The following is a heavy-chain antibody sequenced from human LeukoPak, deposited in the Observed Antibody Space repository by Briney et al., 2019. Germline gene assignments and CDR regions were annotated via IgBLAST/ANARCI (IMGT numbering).Heavy chain of an antibody. J-gene: IGHJ4*02. Sequence: SETLSLTCTVSGGSISSSSYYWGWIRQPPGKGLEWLGSIYYSGSTYYNPSLKSRVTISVDTSKNQFSLKLSSVTAADTAVYYCARLLLSEDLQWRPHYYFDYWGQGTLVTVSS. CDR2: IYYSGST. D-gene: IGHD4-11*01. CDR3: ARLLLSEDLQWRPHYYFDY. CDR1: GGSISSSSYY. V-gene: IGHV4-39*01.